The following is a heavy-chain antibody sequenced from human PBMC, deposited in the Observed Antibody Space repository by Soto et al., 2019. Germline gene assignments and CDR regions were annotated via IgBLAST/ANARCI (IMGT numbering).Heavy chain of an antibody. CDR2: VNSDGSSI. CDR3: GRDSLGGENTGLLDY. Sequence: PVGSLRLSCAASGFTFSNYWMHWVRQAPGKGLVWVSRVNSDGSSIDYADSVKGRFTISRDNAKNTLYLHMNSLRAEDTAVYCCGRDSLGGENTGLLDYWGQGTPVTSPQ. D-gene: IGHD2-21*01. J-gene: IGHJ4*02. CDR1: GFTFSNYW. V-gene: IGHV3-74*01.